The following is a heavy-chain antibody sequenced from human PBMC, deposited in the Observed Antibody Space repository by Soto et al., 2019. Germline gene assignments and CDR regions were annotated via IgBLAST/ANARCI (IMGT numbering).Heavy chain of an antibody. CDR1: GYTFTNYA. J-gene: IGHJ4*02. D-gene: IGHD6-13*01. V-gene: IGHV1-18*01. CDR2: ISAYNGNT. CDR3: ARDLAAAGPFDC. Sequence: GAEVKKPGASVKVSCKASGYTFTNYAFSWVRQAPGQGLEWMGWISAYNGNTNYPQKLQGRVTMTTDTSTSTAYMELRSLRSDDTAVYYCARDLAAAGPFDCWGQGTLVTVSS.